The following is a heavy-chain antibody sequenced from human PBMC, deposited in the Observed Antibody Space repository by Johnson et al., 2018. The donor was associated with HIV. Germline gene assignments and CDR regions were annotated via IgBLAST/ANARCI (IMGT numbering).Heavy chain of an antibody. V-gene: IGHV3-30-3*02. CDR2: ISYDGSHK. J-gene: IGHJ3*02. CDR1: RFTFRSYA. CDR3: AKQNRGAFDI. Sequence: QVQLVESGGGLVQPGGSLRLSCAASRFTFRSYAMHWVRQAPGKGLEWVALISYDGSHKFYADSVKGRFTISRDNSKNTLYLQMNSLRAEDTAVYYCAKQNRGAFDIWGQGTMVTVSS.